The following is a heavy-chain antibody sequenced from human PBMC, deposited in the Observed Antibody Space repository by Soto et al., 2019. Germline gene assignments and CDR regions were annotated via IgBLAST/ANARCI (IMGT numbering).Heavy chain of an antibody. CDR1: GFSLTTSGVG. CDR3: AHRDGFGEFDS. V-gene: IGHV2-5*02. D-gene: IGHD3-10*01. Sequence: QITLKESGPTLVKPTQTLTLTCTFSGFSLTTSGVGVGWIRQPPGKALEWLALIYWDDDKRYSPSLKSRLTITKDTSRNQVVLTMTNMDPVDTATYFCAHRDGFGEFDSWGRGTLVTVSS. J-gene: IGHJ5*01. CDR2: IYWDDDK.